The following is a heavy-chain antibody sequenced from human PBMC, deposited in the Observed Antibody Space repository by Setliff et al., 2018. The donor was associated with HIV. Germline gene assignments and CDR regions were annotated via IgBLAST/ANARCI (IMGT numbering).Heavy chain of an antibody. Sequence: KPSETLSLTCAVYGGSLNDYYWSWIRLPPGKGLEWIGEINHSGSTNYNPSLKSRVTISVDTSKNQFSLRLRSVTAADTAVYYCARVPRQLLKGAAAYLDYWGQGILVTVSS. V-gene: IGHV4-34*01. CDR1: GGSLNDYY. J-gene: IGHJ4*02. CDR3: ARVPRQLLKGAAAYLDY. D-gene: IGHD5-18*01. CDR2: INHSGST.